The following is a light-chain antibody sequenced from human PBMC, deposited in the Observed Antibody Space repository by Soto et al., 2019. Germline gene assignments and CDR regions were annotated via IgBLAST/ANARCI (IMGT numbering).Light chain of an antibody. CDR1: QSISSW. CDR2: KAS. CDR3: QHYNNYPWT. Sequence: DIQMTQSPSTLYASVGDRVTITCRASQSISSWLAWYQQKPGKAPKVLIYKASSLESGVPSRFSGSGSGTEFTLTISSLQPDDFATYYCQHYNNYPWTFGQGTKVEIK. V-gene: IGKV1-5*03. J-gene: IGKJ1*01.